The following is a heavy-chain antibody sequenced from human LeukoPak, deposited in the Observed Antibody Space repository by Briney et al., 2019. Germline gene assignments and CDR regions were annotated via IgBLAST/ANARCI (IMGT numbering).Heavy chain of an antibody. CDR2: INPSGGST. V-gene: IGHV1-46*01. CDR1: GYTITSYY. CDR3: ARDAEGIAVAGKRGDFDY. D-gene: IGHD6-19*01. Sequence: ASVKVSCKASGYTITSYYMHWVRQAPGQGLEWMGIINPSGGSTSYAQKFQGRVTMTRDTSTSTVYMELSSPRSEDTAVYYCARDAEGIAVAGKRGDFDYWGQGTLVTVSS. J-gene: IGHJ4*02.